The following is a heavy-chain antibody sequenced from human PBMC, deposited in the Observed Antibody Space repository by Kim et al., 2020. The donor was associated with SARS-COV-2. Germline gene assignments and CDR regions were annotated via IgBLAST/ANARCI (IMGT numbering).Heavy chain of an antibody. CDR3: TGVAPWGSMITTYWFDL. Sequence: SETLSLTCAVSGGSISSCYWSCIVQPPGGRRQGWIDVNYNGGSTYNNPSHKRRVITSEDTYKNHFSLKLCVVTAETPAEYSWTGVAPWGSMITTYWFDL. CDR2: NYNGGST. D-gene: IGHD3-16*01. J-gene: IGHJ5*02. CDR1: GGSISSCYW. V-gene: IGHV4-34*07.